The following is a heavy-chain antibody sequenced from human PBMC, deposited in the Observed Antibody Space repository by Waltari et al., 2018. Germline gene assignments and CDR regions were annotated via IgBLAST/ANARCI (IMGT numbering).Heavy chain of an antibody. CDR3: AKVRGGYYFDQ. D-gene: IGHD2-15*01. Sequence: EVQLVESGGDLVQPGGSLRLSCAASGFTFSSYSMPWVRQAPGKGLEWVSAISGSGTSTYYADSVKGRFPISRDNSKNTLYLQMNSLRAEDTAVYYCAKVRGGYYFDQWGQGTLVTVSS. CDR1: GFTFSSYS. J-gene: IGHJ4*02. V-gene: IGHV3-23*04. CDR2: ISGSGTST.